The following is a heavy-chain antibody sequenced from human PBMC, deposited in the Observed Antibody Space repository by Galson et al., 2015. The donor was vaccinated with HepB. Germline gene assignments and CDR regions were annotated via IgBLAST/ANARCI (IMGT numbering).Heavy chain of an antibody. CDR1: GFTFSNYA. Sequence: SLRLSCAASGFTFSNYALDWVRQAPGKGLEWVAVISYDGSHKYYADSVKGRFTISRDNSKNTLYLQMKSLRAEDTAVYYCARGPEPGGSYYFDNWGQGTLVTVSS. D-gene: IGHD3-10*01. CDR3: ARGPEPGGSYYFDN. J-gene: IGHJ4*02. V-gene: IGHV3-30-3*01. CDR2: ISYDGSHK.